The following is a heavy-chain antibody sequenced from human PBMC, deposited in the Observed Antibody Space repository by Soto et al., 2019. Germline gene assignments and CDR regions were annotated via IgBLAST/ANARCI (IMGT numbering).Heavy chain of an antibody. CDR1: GFTFSNAW. J-gene: IGHJ6*02. CDR3: SLLTNYYYGMDV. V-gene: IGHV3-15*07. Sequence: PGGSLRLSCAASGFTFSNAWMNWVRQAPGKGLEWVGRIKSKTDGGTTDYAAPVKGRFTTSRDDSKNTLYLQMNSLKTEDTAVYYCSLLTNYYYGMDVWGHGTLVTVSS. CDR2: IKSKTDGGTT. D-gene: IGHD2-15*01.